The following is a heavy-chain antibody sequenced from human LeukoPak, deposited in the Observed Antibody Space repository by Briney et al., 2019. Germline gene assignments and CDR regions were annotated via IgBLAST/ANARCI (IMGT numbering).Heavy chain of an antibody. Sequence: PGGSLRLSCAASGFTFSSYGMSWVRQAPGKGLEWVSAISGSGGSTYYADSVKGRFTISRDNSKNTLYLQMNSLRAEDTAVYYCAKLGQQWLLSYFDYWGQGTLVTVSS. CDR3: AKLGQQWLLSYFDY. J-gene: IGHJ4*02. CDR1: GFTFSSYG. V-gene: IGHV3-23*01. D-gene: IGHD5-18*01. CDR2: ISGSGGST.